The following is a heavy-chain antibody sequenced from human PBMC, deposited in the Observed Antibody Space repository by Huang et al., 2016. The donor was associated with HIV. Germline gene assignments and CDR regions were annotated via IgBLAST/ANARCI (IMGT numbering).Heavy chain of an antibody. D-gene: IGHD3-3*01. CDR1: GDSINSNTFY. V-gene: IGHV4-39*02. Sequence: LQESGPGLVGPSETLSLTCAVSGDSINSNTFYWGWIRRPPGKALEWSGSIYSSGTTYYNPALKRRARIAVDASKNRIFLHLRSVTAADTGVYYCARTGVAVSDDPEYFQHWGQGALVTIS. CDR3: ARTGVAVSDDPEYFQH. J-gene: IGHJ1*01. CDR2: IYSSGTT.